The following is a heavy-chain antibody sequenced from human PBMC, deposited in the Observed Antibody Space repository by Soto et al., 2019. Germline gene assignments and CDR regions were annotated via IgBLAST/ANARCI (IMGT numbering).Heavy chain of an antibody. J-gene: IGHJ5*02. CDR3: ARDPLSSTNHGLDP. CDR2: IYYSGTT. V-gene: IGHV4-30-2*01. CDR1: NGSVSSGTYS. D-gene: IGHD2-2*01. Sequence: PSETLSLTCTVSNGSVSSGTYSWSWVRQPPGKGLEWIGYIYYSGTTYYTPSLKSRLTMSMDRANDHFSLNLTSVTAADTAVYFCARDPLSSTNHGLDPWGQGTLVTVS.